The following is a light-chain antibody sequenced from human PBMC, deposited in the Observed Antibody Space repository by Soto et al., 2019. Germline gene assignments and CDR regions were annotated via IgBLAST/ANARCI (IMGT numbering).Light chain of an antibody. Sequence: QSALTQPPSASGSPGQSVTISCTGTSSDVGGYDYVSWYKQEPGKAPKVMIYEVSQRPSGVPDRYSGSKSGNTAFLTVSGLQADDEAVYYCSSYAGSSNWVFGGGTKLTVL. CDR2: EVS. V-gene: IGLV2-8*01. CDR1: SSDVGGYDY. J-gene: IGLJ3*02. CDR3: SSYAGSSNWV.